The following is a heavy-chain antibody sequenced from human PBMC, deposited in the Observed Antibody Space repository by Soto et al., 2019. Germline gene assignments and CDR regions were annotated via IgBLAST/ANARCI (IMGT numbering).Heavy chain of an antibody. CDR2: IYYSGST. CDR1: GGSISSYY. J-gene: IGHJ6*02. Sequence: PSETLSLTCTVSGGSISSYYWSWIRQPPGKGPEWIGYIYYSGSTNYNPSLKSRVTISVDTSKNQFSLKLSSVTAADTAVYYCASARSSAGGMDVWGQGTTVTVSS. D-gene: IGHD3-3*01. V-gene: IGHV4-59*01. CDR3: ASARSSAGGMDV.